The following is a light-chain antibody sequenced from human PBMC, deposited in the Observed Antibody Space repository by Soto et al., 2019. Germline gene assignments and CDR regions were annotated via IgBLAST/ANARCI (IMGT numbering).Light chain of an antibody. V-gene: IGKV1-33*01. J-gene: IGKJ2*01. CDR1: HDITKY. CDR2: DTS. Sequence: DIQMTQSPSSLSASVGDRVTITCQASHDITKYLNWYQQKPGKAPKLLIYDTSNLETGVPFRFSGRGSGTNFTLTISSLRPEDFETYYCQYYENFPPMFTFGQGTKLEMK. CDR3: QYYENFPPMFT.